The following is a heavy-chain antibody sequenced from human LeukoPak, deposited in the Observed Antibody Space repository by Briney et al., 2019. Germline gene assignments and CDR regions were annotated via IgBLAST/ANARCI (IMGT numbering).Heavy chain of an antibody. V-gene: IGHV4-4*07. Sequence: MASETLSLTCTVSGSSISSYYWSWIRQPAGKGLEWIGRIYSSGSTNSNPSLKSRVTMSVDTSKNQFSLKLSSVTAADTAVYYCARDPVLLWFGEQNYYGMDVWGQGTTVTVSS. CDR3: ARDPVLLWFGEQNYYGMDV. J-gene: IGHJ6*02. CDR1: GSSISSYY. D-gene: IGHD3-10*01. CDR2: IYSSGST.